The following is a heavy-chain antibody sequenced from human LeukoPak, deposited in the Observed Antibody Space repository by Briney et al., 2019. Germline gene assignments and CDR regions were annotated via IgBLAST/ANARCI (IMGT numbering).Heavy chain of an antibody. CDR1: GGTFSSYA. CDR2: IIPILGIA. Sequence: SVKVSCKASGGTFSSYAISWVRQAPGQGLEWMGRIIPILGIANYAQKFQGRVTITADKSTSTAYMELSSLRAEDTAVYYCARDPSDFWSGYNWFDPWGQGTLVTVSS. D-gene: IGHD3-3*01. J-gene: IGHJ5*02. CDR3: ARDPSDFWSGYNWFDP. V-gene: IGHV1-69*04.